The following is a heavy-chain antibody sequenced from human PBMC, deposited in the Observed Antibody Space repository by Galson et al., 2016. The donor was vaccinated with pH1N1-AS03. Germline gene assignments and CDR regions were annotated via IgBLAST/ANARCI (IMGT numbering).Heavy chain of an antibody. CDR1: GFTFGSFA. D-gene: IGHD2-15*01. J-gene: IGHJ4*02. CDR2: ISGSGNNT. Sequence: SLRLSCAASGFTFGSFAMSWVRQAPGKGLEWVSAISGSGNNTYYGDSVKGRLPISRDNSKNMLYLQMNGLRAEDTAVYYCAKDKGLGGGSCYQYRGQGTLVTVSS. CDR3: AKDKGLGGGSCYQY. V-gene: IGHV3-23*01.